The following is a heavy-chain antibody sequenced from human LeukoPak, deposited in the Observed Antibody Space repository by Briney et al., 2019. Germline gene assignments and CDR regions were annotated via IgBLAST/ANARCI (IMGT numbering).Heavy chain of an antibody. J-gene: IGHJ4*02. V-gene: IGHV4-30-4*01. CDR3: ARDSSKAGYTDY. CDR2: IYYSGST. CDR1: GGSISSGDYY. D-gene: IGHD1-1*01. Sequence: PSETLSLTCTVSGGSISSGDYYWSWIRQPPGKGLEWIGYIYYSGSTYYNPSLKSRVTISVDTSKNQFSLKLSSVTAADTAVYYCARDSSKAGYTDYWGQGTLVTVSS.